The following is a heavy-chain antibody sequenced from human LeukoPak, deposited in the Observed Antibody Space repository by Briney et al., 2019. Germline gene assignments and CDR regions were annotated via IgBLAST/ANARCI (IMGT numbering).Heavy chain of an antibody. CDR1: GGSISSSSYY. D-gene: IGHD3-10*01. V-gene: IGHV4-39*07. CDR2: IYYSGST. J-gene: IGHJ4*02. Sequence: SETLSLTCTVSGGSISSSSYYWGWIRQPPGKGLEWIGSIYYSGSTNYNPSLKSRVTISVDTSKNQFSLKLSSVTAADTAVYYCARRYGSGSSGTFDYWGQGTLVTVSS. CDR3: ARRYGSGSSGTFDY.